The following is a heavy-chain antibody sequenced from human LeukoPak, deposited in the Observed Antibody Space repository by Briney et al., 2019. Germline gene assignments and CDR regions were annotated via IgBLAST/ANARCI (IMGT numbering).Heavy chain of an antibody. CDR2: INSEVSST. Sequence: PGGSLRLSCAASGFTFSSYWMQLVRQAPGRGVVWVSRINSEVSSTNYADSVKGRFTISRDNAKNPLYLQMNSLRAEDTAVYYCASAASLGYCSSTSCSDPYYHYMDVWGKGTTVTVSS. V-gene: IGHV3-74*01. CDR1: GFTFSSYW. CDR3: ASAASLGYCSSTSCSDPYYHYMDV. J-gene: IGHJ6*03. D-gene: IGHD2-2*01.